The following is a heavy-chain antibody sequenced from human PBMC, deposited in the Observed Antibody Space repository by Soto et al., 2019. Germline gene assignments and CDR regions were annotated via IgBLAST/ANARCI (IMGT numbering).Heavy chain of an antibody. D-gene: IGHD6-13*01. V-gene: IGHV3-30-3*01. Sequence: QVQLVESGGGVVQPGRSLRLSCAASGFTFSSCAMHWVRQAPGKGLEWVAVISYDGSNKYYADSVKGRFTISRDNSKNTLYLQMNSLRAEDTAVYYCARGVPAAGTTPYYYYYYGMDVLGQGTTVTFSS. CDR2: ISYDGSNK. CDR3: ARGVPAAGTTPYYYYYYGMDV. J-gene: IGHJ6*02. CDR1: GFTFSSCA.